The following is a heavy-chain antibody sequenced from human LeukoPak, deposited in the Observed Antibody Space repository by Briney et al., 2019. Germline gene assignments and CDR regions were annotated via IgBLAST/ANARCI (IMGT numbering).Heavy chain of an antibody. V-gene: IGHV4-59*01. J-gene: IGHJ5*02. D-gene: IGHD3-16*02. CDR2: IYYSGST. CDR3: ARLVTSYDIVWGSYRLNWFDP. Sequence: SETLSLTCTVSCASITRDYWGWIRQPPGKGLEWIGYIYYSGSTNYNPSLKSRVTISVDTSKNQFSLKLSHVTAADTAVYLWARLVTSYDIVWGSYRLNWFDPWGQGTLVTVSS. CDR1: CASITRDY.